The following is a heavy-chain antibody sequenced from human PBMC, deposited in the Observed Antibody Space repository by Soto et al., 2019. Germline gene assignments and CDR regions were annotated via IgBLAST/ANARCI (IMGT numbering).Heavy chain of an antibody. CDR2: IYWDDDK. Sequence: GAGPSPVKPTQTLTLTCTFSWFSLRTSGGGVGWIPQPPGKALEWLALIYWDDDKRYSPSLKSRLTITKDTSKNQVVLTMTNMDPVDTATYYCAHSQHYDFWSGYLRPWSAWFDPWGQGTLVTVSS. J-gene: IGHJ5*02. CDR1: WFSLRTSGGG. D-gene: IGHD3-3*01. V-gene: IGHV2-5*02. CDR3: AHSQHYDFWSGYLRPWSAWFDP.